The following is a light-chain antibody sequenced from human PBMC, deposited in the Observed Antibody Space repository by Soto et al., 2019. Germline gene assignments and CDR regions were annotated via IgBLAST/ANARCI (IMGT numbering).Light chain of an antibody. CDR1: QTISTS. Sequence: DIQMTQSPSSLSTSVGDRVTITCRASQTISTSLNWYQQKPGTVPKLLIFGASNLESGVPYSFSGSGSGTDFNLTISYLLPEDLAIYYCQQTFTIPYTFGQGTQVEIK. CDR3: QQTFTIPYT. V-gene: IGKV1-39*01. CDR2: GAS. J-gene: IGKJ2*01.